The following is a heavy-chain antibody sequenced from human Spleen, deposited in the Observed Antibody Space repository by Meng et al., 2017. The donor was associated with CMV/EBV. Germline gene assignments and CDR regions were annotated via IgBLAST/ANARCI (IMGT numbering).Heavy chain of an antibody. J-gene: IGHJ4*02. CDR2: INPNRGGT. V-gene: IGHV1-2*02. CDR1: GYTFTSYG. Sequence: ASVKVSCKASGYTFTSYGISWVRQAPGQGLEWMGWINPNRGGTNYAQKFQGRVTMTRDTSISTAYMELSRLRSDDTAVYYCARARGSRYTDAKIDHWGQGTLVTVSS. CDR3: ARARGSRYTDAKIDH. D-gene: IGHD3-16*02.